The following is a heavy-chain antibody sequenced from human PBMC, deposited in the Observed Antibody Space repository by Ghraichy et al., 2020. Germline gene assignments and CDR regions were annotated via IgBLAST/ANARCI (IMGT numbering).Heavy chain of an antibody. D-gene: IGHD6-6*01. CDR2: ISSSGSTI. V-gene: IGHV3-11*01. CDR1: GFTFSDYY. CDR3: ARDAGSSSVGYYYYYGMDV. Sequence: GGSLRLSCAASGFTFSDYYMSWIRQAPGKGLEWVSYISSSGSTIYYADSVKGRFTISRDNAKNSLYLQMNSLRAEDTAVYYCARDAGSSSVGYYYYYGMDVWGHGTTVTVSS. J-gene: IGHJ6*02.